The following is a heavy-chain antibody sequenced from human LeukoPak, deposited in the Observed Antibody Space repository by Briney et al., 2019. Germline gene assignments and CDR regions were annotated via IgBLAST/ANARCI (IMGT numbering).Heavy chain of an antibody. Sequence: GGSLRLSCVASGFIFSNYWMSWVRQVPGKGLEWVANMKQDGREKYLVDSVKGRFTISRDNAKNSLYLQIHSLRAEDTAVYYCARDWYNNSDAFDIWGQGTMVTVSS. CDR2: MKQDGREK. J-gene: IGHJ3*02. V-gene: IGHV3-7*01. CDR3: ARDWYNNSDAFDI. CDR1: GFIFSNYW. D-gene: IGHD4-11*01.